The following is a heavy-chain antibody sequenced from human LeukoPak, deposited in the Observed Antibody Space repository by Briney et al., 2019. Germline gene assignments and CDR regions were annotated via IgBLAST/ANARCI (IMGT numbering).Heavy chain of an antibody. Sequence: SQTLSLTCAVSGGSISSGGYSWSWIQQPPGKGLEWIGYIYHSGSTYNNPSLKSRVSISLDRSKNQFSLKLRSVTAADTAVYYCARATTDNDAFDIWGQGTMVTVSS. V-gene: IGHV4-30-2*01. CDR3: ARATTDNDAFDI. J-gene: IGHJ3*02. CDR2: IYHSGST. D-gene: IGHD4-17*01. CDR1: GGSISSGGYS.